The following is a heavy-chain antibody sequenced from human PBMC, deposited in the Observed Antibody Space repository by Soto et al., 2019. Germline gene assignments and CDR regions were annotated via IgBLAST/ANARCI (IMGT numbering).Heavy chain of an antibody. CDR1: GYTFTSYA. CDR3: ARSLYSSSWLGTLDP. J-gene: IGHJ5*02. Sequence: GASVKVSCKASGYTFTSYAMHWVRQAPGQRLEWMGWINAGNGNTKYSQKFQGRVTITRDTSASTAYMELSSLRSEDTAVYYCARSLYSSSWLGTLDPWGQGTLVTVSS. D-gene: IGHD6-13*01. V-gene: IGHV1-3*01. CDR2: INAGNGNT.